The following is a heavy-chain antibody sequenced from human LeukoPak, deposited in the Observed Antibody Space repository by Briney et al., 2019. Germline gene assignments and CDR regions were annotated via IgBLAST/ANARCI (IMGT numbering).Heavy chain of an antibody. CDR1: GFTFSSYS. D-gene: IGHD2-2*01. CDR2: ISSSSSYI. V-gene: IGHV3-21*01. CDR3: ARDEGYCSSTSCYSRWDFDY. J-gene: IGHJ4*02. Sequence: PGGSLRLSCAASGFTFSSYSMNWVRQAPGQGQEWVSSISSSSSYIYYADSVKGRFTISRDNAKNSLYLQMNSLRAEDTAVYYCARDEGYCSSTSCYSRWDFDYWGQGTLVTVSS.